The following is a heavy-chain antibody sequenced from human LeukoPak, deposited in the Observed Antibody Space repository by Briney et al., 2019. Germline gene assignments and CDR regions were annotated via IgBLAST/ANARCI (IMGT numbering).Heavy chain of an antibody. CDR3: ARVRYCSGGSCYFPDY. D-gene: IGHD2-15*01. V-gene: IGHV4-59*01. CDR2: IYYSGST. CDR1: GGSISSYY. Sequence: SETLSLTCTVSGGSISSYYWSWIRQPPGKGLEWIGYIYYSGSTNYNPSLKSRVTISVDTSKNQFSLKLSSVTAADTAVYYCARVRYCSGGSCYFPDYWGQGTLVTVSS. J-gene: IGHJ4*02.